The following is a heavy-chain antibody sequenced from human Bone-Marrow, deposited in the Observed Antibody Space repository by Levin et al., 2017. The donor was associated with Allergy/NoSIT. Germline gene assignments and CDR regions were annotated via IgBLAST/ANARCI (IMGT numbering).Heavy chain of an antibody. CDR1: GFSFDRHS. J-gene: IGHJ4*02. Sequence: GGSLRLSCADSGFSFDRHSMHWVRQAPGKGLEWVSYISSSGSTIYYADSVKGRFTISRDNAKNSLYLQMNSLRAEDTAVYYCARQLGNFWSGYNYFDYWGQGTLVTVSS. CDR3: ARQLGNFWSGYNYFDY. V-gene: IGHV3-48*03. D-gene: IGHD3-3*01. CDR2: ISSSGSTI.